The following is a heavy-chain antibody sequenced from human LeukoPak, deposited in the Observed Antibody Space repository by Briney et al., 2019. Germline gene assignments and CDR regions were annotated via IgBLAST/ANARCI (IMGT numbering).Heavy chain of an antibody. Sequence: SETLSLTCTVSGGSISSGGYYWSWIRQHPGKGLEWIGYIYYSGSTYYNPSLKSRFTISVDTSKNQFSLKLSSVTAADTAVYYCARDGRYYGSGSYYNWFDPWGQGTLVTVSS. CDR3: ARDGRYYGSGSYYNWFDP. V-gene: IGHV4-31*03. J-gene: IGHJ5*02. CDR1: GGSISSGGYY. D-gene: IGHD3-10*01. CDR2: IYYSGST.